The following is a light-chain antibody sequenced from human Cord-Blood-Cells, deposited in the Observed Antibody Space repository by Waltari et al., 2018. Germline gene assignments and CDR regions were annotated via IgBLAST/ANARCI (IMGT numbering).Light chain of an antibody. V-gene: IGKV1-5*01. Sequence: DIQMTQSPSTLSESVGERVTPTCRASQSISSWLAWYQQKPGKAPKLLIYDASSLESGVPSRFSGSGSGTEVTLTISSLQPDDFATYYCQQYNSYSVTFGGGTKVEIK. J-gene: IGKJ4*01. CDR3: QQYNSYSVT. CDR2: DAS. CDR1: QSISSW.